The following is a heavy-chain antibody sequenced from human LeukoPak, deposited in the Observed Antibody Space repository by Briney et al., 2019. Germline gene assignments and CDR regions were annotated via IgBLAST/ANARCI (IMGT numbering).Heavy chain of an antibody. V-gene: IGHV4-4*02. CDR3: ARRSPDFIAAAPGY. J-gene: IGHJ4*02. Sequence: SETLSLTCAVSGGSISSGNWWSWVRQPPGKGLEWIGEIYHSGSTNYNPSLKSRVTISVDKSKNQFSLKLSSVTAADTAVYYCARRSPDFIAAAPGYWGQGTLVTVSS. CDR2: IYHSGST. D-gene: IGHD6-13*01. CDR1: GGSISSGNW.